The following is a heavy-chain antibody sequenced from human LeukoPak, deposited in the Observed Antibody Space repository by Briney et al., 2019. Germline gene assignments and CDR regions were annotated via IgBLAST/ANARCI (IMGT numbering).Heavy chain of an antibody. V-gene: IGHV3-9*02. CDR3: AKDMTGDYYYYGMDV. Sequence: GGSLRLSCAASGFTSDDYAMHWVRQAPGKGLEWVSGISWNSGSIGYADSVKGRFTISRDNAKNSLYLQMNSLRAEDTALYYCAKDMTGDYYYYGMDVWGQGTTVTVSS. J-gene: IGHJ6*02. CDR2: ISWNSGSI. CDR1: GFTSDDYA. D-gene: IGHD3-9*01.